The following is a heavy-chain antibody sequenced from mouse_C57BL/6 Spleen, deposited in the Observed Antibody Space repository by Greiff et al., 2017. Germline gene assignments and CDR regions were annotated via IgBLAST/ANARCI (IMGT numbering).Heavy chain of an antibody. V-gene: IGHV1-53*01. Sequence: QVQLKQPGTELVKPGASVKMSCKASGYTFTSYWMHWVKQRPGQGLEWNGNINPSNGGTNYTEKFKSKATLTVDKSSRTAYMQLSSLTSEDSAVYYCARERYPYAMDYWGQGTSVTVSS. CDR3: ARERYPYAMDY. J-gene: IGHJ4*01. CDR2: INPSNGGT. CDR1: GYTFTSYW.